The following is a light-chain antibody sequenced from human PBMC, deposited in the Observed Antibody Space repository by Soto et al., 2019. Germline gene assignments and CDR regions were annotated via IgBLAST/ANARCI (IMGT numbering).Light chain of an antibody. J-gene: IGKJ1*01. CDR1: QSVSSN. Sequence: EIVMTQSPATLSVSPGERATLSCRASQSVSSNLAWYQQKPGQAPRLLIYGASNRATGIPARFSGSGSGTEFTLTINSLQSEDFAVYYCQQYNNWPRTFGQGTKVDI. V-gene: IGKV3-15*01. CDR2: GAS. CDR3: QQYNNWPRT.